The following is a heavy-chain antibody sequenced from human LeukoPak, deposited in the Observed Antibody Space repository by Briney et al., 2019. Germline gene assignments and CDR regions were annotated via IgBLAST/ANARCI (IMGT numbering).Heavy chain of an antibody. CDR2: ISGYNGNT. D-gene: IGHD2-15*01. V-gene: IGHV1-18*01. Sequence: ASVKVSCKASGYSFTTYGISWVRQAPGQGLEWMGWISGYNGNTNYAQKLQGRVTMTTDTSTSTAYMELRSLRSDDTAFYYCARDWSVGSAYFDYWGQGTLLTVSS. J-gene: IGHJ4*02. CDR1: GYSFTTYG. CDR3: ARDWSVGSAYFDY.